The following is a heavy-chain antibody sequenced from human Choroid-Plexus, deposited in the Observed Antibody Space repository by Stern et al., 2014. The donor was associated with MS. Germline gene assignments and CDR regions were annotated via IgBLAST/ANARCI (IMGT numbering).Heavy chain of an antibody. J-gene: IGHJ5*02. D-gene: IGHD2/OR15-2a*01. Sequence: VQLVESGGGVVQPGRPLRLSCVASGFTFGSCAMHWVRQAPGKGLHWGAGVSYDGSNKYYADSVKGRFTISRDNSQNTLYMQMSSLRPEDTAVYYCAKDRHYLTYFFDHWGQGSLVTVSS. CDR2: VSYDGSNK. V-gene: IGHV3-30*18. CDR3: AKDRHYLTYFFDH. CDR1: GFTFGSCA.